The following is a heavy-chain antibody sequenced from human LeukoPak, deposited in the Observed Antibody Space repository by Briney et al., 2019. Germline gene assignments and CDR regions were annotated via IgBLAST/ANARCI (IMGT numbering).Heavy chain of an antibody. CDR1: GVTFSSYT. CDR2: ISGSGGST. V-gene: IGHV3-23*01. CDR3: AKDNYDSGSSGFDY. Sequence: GGSLRLSCAASGVTFSSYTMSWVRKAPGKGLELVSAISGSGGSTHYADSVKGRFTISRDTSKTTLFLQMNCLRAEDTAVYYCAKDNYDSGSSGFDYWGQGTLVTVSS. D-gene: IGHD3-10*01. J-gene: IGHJ4*02.